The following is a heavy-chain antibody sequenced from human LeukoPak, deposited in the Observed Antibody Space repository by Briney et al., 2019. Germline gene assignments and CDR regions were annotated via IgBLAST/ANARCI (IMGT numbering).Heavy chain of an antibody. D-gene: IGHD6-13*01. CDR1: GFTFSSYG. CDR3: AKVHQLSLGYYFYYMDV. CDR2: IRYDAYTT. J-gene: IGHJ6*03. Sequence: PGGSLRLSCAASGFTFSSYGMHWVRQAPGKGLEWVAFIRYDAYTTYYTDSVQGRFTISRDNSENTLYLQMNSLRADDTAVYYCAKVHQLSLGYYFYYMDVWGKGTTVTVSS. V-gene: IGHV3-30*02.